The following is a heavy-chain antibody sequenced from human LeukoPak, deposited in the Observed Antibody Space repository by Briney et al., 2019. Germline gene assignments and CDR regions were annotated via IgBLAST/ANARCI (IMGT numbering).Heavy chain of an antibody. J-gene: IGHJ4*02. V-gene: IGHV3-23*01. D-gene: IGHD3-9*01. CDR2: ISGSGGST. Sequence: GGSLRLSCAASGFTFSSYAMSWVRQAPGKGLEWVSAISGSGGSTYYADSVKGRFTISRDNSKNTLYLQMNSLRAEDTAVYYCAEDMRFDWTPYYFDYWGQGTLVTVSS. CDR1: GFTFSSYA. CDR3: AEDMRFDWTPYYFDY.